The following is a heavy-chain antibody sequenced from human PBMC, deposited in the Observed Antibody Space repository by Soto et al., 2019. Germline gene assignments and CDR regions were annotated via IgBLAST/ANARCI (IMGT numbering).Heavy chain of an antibody. CDR3: ARDYFDSSDYTTNWFDP. CDR1: GDSISNSRFY. D-gene: IGHD3-22*01. Sequence: SETLSLTCGVSGDSISNSRFYWAWIRQPPGEGLEWIGSIYHTGNAYYNPSLKSRVTISVDTSKNQFSLKVTSVTAADAALYYCARDYFDSSDYTTNWFDPWGQGTLVTVSS. J-gene: IGHJ5*02. V-gene: IGHV4-39*01. CDR2: IYHTGNA.